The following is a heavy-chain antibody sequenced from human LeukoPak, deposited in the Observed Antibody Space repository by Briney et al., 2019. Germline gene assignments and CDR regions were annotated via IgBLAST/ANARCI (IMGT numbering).Heavy chain of an antibody. CDR1: EFTFSTYW. V-gene: IGHV3-7*03. J-gene: IGHJ4*02. CDR3: ATYRVRHLDSLDY. CDR2: INQDGSEK. Sequence: GGSLRLSCVASEFTFSTYWMTWVRQAPGKGLEWVANINQDGSEKNYVDSVKGRFTVSRDNAKNSLFLQMNSLRAEDTAVYYCATYRVRHLDSLDYWGRGTLVSVSS. D-gene: IGHD3-16*02.